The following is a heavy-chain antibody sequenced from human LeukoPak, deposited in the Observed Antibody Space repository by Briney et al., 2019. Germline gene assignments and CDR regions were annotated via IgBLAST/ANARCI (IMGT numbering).Heavy chain of an antibody. D-gene: IGHD5-12*01. CDR3: ARGGGSGYSDY. J-gene: IGHJ4*02. V-gene: IGHV3-48*03. CDR2: ISSSGSTI. Sequence: PGGSLRLSCAASGFTFSSYEMNWVRQAPGKGLEWVSYISSSGSTIYYADSVKGRFTISRDNAKNSLYLRMNSLRAEDTAVYYCARGGGSGYSDYWGQGTLVTVSS. CDR1: GFTFSSYE.